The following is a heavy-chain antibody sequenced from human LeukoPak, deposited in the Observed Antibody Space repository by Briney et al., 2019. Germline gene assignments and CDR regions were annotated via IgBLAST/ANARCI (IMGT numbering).Heavy chain of an antibody. Sequence: GGSLRLSCAASGFTFSSYSMNWVRQAPGKGLEWVSSISSSSSSYIYYADSVKGRFTISRDNSKNTLYLQMNSLRAEDTAVYYCAKDIEELSLPITVQSVFDYWGQGTLVTVSS. J-gene: IGHJ4*02. CDR3: AKDIEELSLPITVQSVFDY. V-gene: IGHV3-21*04. CDR2: ISSSSSSYI. CDR1: GFTFSSYS. D-gene: IGHD1-7*01.